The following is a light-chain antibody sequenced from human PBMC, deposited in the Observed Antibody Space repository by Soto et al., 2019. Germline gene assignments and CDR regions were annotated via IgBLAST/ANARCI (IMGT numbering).Light chain of an antibody. CDR1: QSVSSY. CDR2: DAS. CDR3: QQRSNWPRT. V-gene: IGKV3-11*01. Sequence: EIVLTQSPATLSLSPGERATLSCRASQSVSSYLAWYQQKPGQAPRLLIYDASNRATGIPARFSGSGSGTDFTLTISSLEPEDFAVYYCQQRSNWPRTFGQGTKVELQ. J-gene: IGKJ1*01.